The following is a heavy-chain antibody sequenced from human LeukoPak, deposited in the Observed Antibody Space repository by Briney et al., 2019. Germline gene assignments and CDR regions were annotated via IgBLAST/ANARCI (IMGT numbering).Heavy chain of an antibody. D-gene: IGHD3-3*01. CDR1: GYTFTSYY. CDR2: ISAYNGNT. Sequence: GASVKVSCKASGYTFTSYYMHWVRQAPGQGLEWMGWISAYNGNTNYAQKLQGRVTMTTDTSTSTAYMELRSLRSDDTAVYYCALMGWLLPYYFDYWGQGTLVTVSS. J-gene: IGHJ4*02. CDR3: ALMGWLLPYYFDY. V-gene: IGHV1-18*04.